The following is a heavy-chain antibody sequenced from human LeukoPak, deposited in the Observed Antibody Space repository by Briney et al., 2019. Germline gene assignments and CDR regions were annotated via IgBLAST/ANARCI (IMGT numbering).Heavy chain of an antibody. CDR1: GFTFSSYA. V-gene: IGHV3-23*01. D-gene: IGHD3-3*01. CDR3: AKDLSYDFWSGYYLDYGMDV. J-gene: IGHJ6*02. CDR2: ISGSGGST. Sequence: GSLRLSCAASGFTFSSYAMSWVRQAPGKGLEWVSAISGSGGSTYYADSVKGRFTISRDNSKNTLYLQMNSLRAEDTAVYYCAKDLSYDFWSGYYLDYGMDVWGQGTTVTVSS.